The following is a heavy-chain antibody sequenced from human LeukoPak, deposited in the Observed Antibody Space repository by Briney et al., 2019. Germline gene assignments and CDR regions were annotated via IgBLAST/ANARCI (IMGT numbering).Heavy chain of an antibody. J-gene: IGHJ4*02. CDR2: IIGSGSEM. CDR1: GFTFNSYS. D-gene: IGHD1/OR15-1a*01. Sequence: GGSLRLSCGGSGFTFNSYSMNWVRQAPGKGLEWVASIIGSGSEMFYADSLKGRFTISRDNSKNSLYLQMNSLRVEDTAVYYCARLNNYFDSWGQGTLVTVSS. V-gene: IGHV3-21*06. CDR3: ARLNNYFDS.